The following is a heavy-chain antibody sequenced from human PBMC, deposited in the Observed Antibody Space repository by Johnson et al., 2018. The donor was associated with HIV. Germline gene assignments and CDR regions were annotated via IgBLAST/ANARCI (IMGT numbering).Heavy chain of an antibody. V-gene: IGHV3-66*01. Sequence: VHLVESGGGLVQPGGSLRLSCAASGFTVSSNYMSWVRQAPGKGLEWVSVIYSGGSTYYADSVKGRFTISRDNSKNTLYLQMNSLRAEDTAVYYCAKTITKSAFDIWGQGTMVTVSS. CDR3: AKTITKSAFDI. CDR1: GFTVSSNY. CDR2: IYSGGST. D-gene: IGHD3-10*01. J-gene: IGHJ3*02.